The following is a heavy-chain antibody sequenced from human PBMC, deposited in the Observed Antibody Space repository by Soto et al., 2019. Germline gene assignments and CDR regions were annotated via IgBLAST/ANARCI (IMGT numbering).Heavy chain of an antibody. CDR3: AREATPVVTPWVFDY. CDR2: INGDGSKI. CDR1: GFSFRSFS. D-gene: IGHD2-21*02. J-gene: IGHJ4*02. V-gene: IGHV3-48*02. Sequence: HPGGSLRLSCAASGFSFRSFSMNWVRQAPGKGLEWVSYINGDGSKIFYADSVKGRFTISRDNNKDLLYLQMNSLTDDDTAVYYCAREATPVVTPWVFDYWGRGTLVTVSS.